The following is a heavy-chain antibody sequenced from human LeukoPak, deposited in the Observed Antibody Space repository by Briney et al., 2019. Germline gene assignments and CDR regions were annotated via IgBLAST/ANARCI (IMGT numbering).Heavy chain of an antibody. J-gene: IGHJ4*02. D-gene: IGHD3-10*01. CDR3: ATAPSGSGTFLDY. CDR1: GFTFSSYG. CDR2: IWYGGSDK. Sequence: GGSLRLSCAASGFTFSSYGMHWVRQAPGKGLEWLAVIWYGGSDKYYADSVKGRFTISRDNSKNTLYLQMNSLRAEDTAVYYCATAPSGSGTFLDYWGQGTLVTVSS. V-gene: IGHV3-33*01.